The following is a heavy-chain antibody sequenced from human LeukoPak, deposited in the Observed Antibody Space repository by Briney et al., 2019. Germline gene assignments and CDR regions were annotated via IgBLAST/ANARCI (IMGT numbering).Heavy chain of an antibody. CDR3: ASILSPLRNPAGYSGYDLWYGMDV. CDR2: IIPILGVA. V-gene: IGHV1-69*04. J-gene: IGHJ6*02. CDR1: GGTFSSYA. Sequence: SVKVSCKASGGTFSSYAISWVRQAPGQGLEWMGRIIPILGVANYAQKFQGRVTITADKSTSTAYMELSSRRSEDTAVYYCASILSPLRNPAGYSGYDLWYGMDVWGQGTTVTVSS. D-gene: IGHD5-12*01.